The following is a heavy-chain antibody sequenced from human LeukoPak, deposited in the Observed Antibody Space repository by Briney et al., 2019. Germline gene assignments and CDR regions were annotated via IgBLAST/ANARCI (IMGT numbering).Heavy chain of an antibody. Sequence: GGSLRLFCAASGFTVSDYYMSSIRQAPGKGLEWVSYISSSSSYTNYADSVKGRFTISRDNAKNSMYLQLNSLRAEDTAVYYCARDPYYGSGNLHDYWGQGTLVTVSS. D-gene: IGHD3-10*01. J-gene: IGHJ4*02. CDR1: GFTVSDYY. V-gene: IGHV3-11*06. CDR2: ISSSSSYT. CDR3: ARDPYYGSGNLHDY.